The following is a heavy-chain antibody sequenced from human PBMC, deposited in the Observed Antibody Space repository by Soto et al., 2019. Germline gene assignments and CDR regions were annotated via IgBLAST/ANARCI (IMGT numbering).Heavy chain of an antibody. D-gene: IGHD2-15*01. CDR1: GGSFSGYY. CDR3: ARDMYCSGGSCYGFDY. CDR2: IYYSGNT. J-gene: IGHJ4*02. V-gene: IGHV4-59*01. Sequence: SETLSLTCAVYGGSFSGYYWSWIRQPPGKGLEWIGYIYYSGNTNYNPSLKSRVTISVDTSKNQFSLKLSSVTAADTAVYYCARDMYCSGGSCYGFDYWGQGTLVTVS.